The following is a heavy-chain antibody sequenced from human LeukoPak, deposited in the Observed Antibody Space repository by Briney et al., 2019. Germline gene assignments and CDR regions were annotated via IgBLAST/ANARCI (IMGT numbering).Heavy chain of an antibody. Sequence: ASVKVSCKASGYTFTTYAMHWVRQAPGQGLEWMGGIIPIFGTANYAQKFQGRVTITADESTSTAYMELSSLRSEDTAVYYCARDYYDSSGYYHWGQGTLVTVSS. CDR2: IIPIFGTA. CDR3: ARDYYDSSGYYH. CDR1: GYTFTTYA. J-gene: IGHJ5*02. D-gene: IGHD3-22*01. V-gene: IGHV1-69*13.